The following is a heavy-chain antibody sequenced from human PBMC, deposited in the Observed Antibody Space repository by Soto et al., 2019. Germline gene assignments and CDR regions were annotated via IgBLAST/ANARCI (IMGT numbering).Heavy chain of an antibody. D-gene: IGHD2-2*01. V-gene: IGHV3-30*18. CDR1: GFTFSSYG. CDR2: ISYDGGNK. J-gene: IGHJ4*02. Sequence: GGSLRLSCAASGFTFSSYGMHWVRQAPGKGLEWVAVISYDGGNKYYADSVKGRFTISRDNSKNTLYLQMNSLRAEDTAVYYCAKVGVVLVPASGIDYWGQGTLVTVSS. CDR3: AKVGVVLVPASGIDY.